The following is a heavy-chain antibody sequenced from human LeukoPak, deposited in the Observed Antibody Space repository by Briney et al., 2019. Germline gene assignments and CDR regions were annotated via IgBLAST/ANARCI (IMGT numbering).Heavy chain of an antibody. D-gene: IGHD1-26*01. CDR2: INPNSGYT. V-gene: IGHV1-2*02. J-gene: IGHJ3*02. CDR3: ARPHSGSTPRVAFDI. CDR1: GYTFTGYY. Sequence: ASVKVSCKASGYTFTGYYIHWVRQAPGQGLEWMGWINPNSGYTDYAQKFQGRVTMTRDTSITTACMELSRLRSDDTAVYYCARPHSGSTPRVAFDIWGQGTMVTVSS.